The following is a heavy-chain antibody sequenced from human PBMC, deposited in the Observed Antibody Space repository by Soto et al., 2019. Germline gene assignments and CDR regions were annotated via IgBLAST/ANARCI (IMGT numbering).Heavy chain of an antibody. Sequence: LRLSCAASGFTFSSYAMSWVRQAPGKGLEWVSVIRSSGDRTYYADSVKGRFTISRDNSKNTLYMQMNSLRAEDTAVYYCAKQQGPGTPYYYAMDVWGQGTTVTVSS. D-gene: IGHD1-1*01. J-gene: IGHJ6*02. CDR1: GFTFSSYA. CDR2: IRSSGDRT. CDR3: AKQQGPGTPYYYAMDV. V-gene: IGHV3-23*01.